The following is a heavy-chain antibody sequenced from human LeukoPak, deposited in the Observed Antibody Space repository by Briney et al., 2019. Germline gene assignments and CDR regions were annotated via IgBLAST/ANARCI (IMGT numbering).Heavy chain of an antibody. D-gene: IGHD2-21*01. J-gene: IGHJ5*02. CDR2: MNPNSGNT. CDR3: ARGHISLKKRVWWFDP. V-gene: IGHV1-8*01. Sequence: ASVKVSCKASGYTFTSYDINWVRLATGQGLEWMGWMNPNSGNTGYAQKFQGRVTMTRNTSISTAYMELSSLRSEDTAVYYCARGHISLKKRVWWFDPWGQGTLVTVSS. CDR1: GYTFTSYD.